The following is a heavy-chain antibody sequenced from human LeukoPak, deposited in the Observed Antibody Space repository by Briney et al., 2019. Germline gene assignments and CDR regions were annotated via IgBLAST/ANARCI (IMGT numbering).Heavy chain of an antibody. CDR2: IYYSGST. J-gene: IGHJ1*01. V-gene: IGHV4-39*07. CDR3: AREQTYYYDSSGSAFQH. CDR1: GGSVSNSRYY. D-gene: IGHD3-22*01. Sequence: SETLSLTCTVSGGSVSNSRYYWGWIRQPPGKGLECIGTIYYSGSTYYNPSLKSRVTISVDTSKNQFSLKLSSVTAADTAVYYCAREQTYYYDSSGSAFQHWGQGTLVTVSS.